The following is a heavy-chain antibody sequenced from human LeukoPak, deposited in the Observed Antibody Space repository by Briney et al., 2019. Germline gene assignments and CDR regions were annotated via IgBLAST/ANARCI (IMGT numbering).Heavy chain of an antibody. CDR1: GFTFTTYA. V-gene: IGHV3-23*01. J-gene: IGHJ4*02. Sequence: PGGSLRLSCAASGFTFTTYAMNWVRQAPGKGLEWVSGLSGDGGYKYYADSAKGRFTISRDNSKNTLHLQMSSLRAEDTAIYYCTRDPSGSGPDCDFWGQGTLVIVSS. CDR2: LSGDGGYK. D-gene: IGHD3-10*01. CDR3: TRDPSGSGPDCDF.